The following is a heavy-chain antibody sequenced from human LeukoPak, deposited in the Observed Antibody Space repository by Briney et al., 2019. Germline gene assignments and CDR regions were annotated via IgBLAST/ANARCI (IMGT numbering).Heavy chain of an antibody. Sequence: GGSLRLSCAASGFTFSSYAMHWVRQAPGKGLEWVAVISYDGSNKCYADSVKGRFTISRDNSKNTLYLQMNSLRAEDTAVYYCARDTIVVVVATLDYWGQGTLVTVSS. D-gene: IGHD2-15*01. J-gene: IGHJ4*02. CDR2: ISYDGSNK. CDR3: ARDTIVVVVATLDY. V-gene: IGHV3-30-3*01. CDR1: GFTFSSYA.